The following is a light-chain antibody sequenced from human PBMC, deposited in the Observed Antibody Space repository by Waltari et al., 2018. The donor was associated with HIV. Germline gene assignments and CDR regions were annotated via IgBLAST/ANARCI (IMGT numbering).Light chain of an antibody. CDR3: QVWDSSSDHYV. V-gene: IGLV3-21*02. J-gene: IGLJ1*01. Sequence: SYVLTQPPSVSVAPGQTARITCGGNNIGSRRVPWDQQKPGQAPVLVVYDGSDRPSGSPERFSGANSGNTATLTISRVEAGDEADYYCQVWDSSSDHYVFGTGTKVTVL. CDR2: DGS. CDR1: NIGSRR.